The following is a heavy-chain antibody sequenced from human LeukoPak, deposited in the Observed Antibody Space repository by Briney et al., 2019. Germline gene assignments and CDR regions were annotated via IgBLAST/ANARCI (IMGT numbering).Heavy chain of an antibody. CDR3: ARPHQDYYYGSGSYYFDP. J-gene: IGHJ5*02. Sequence: SETLSLTCAVYGGSFSGYYWSWIRQPPGKGLEWIGEINHSGSTNYNPSLKSRVTISVDTSKNQFSLKLSSVTAADTAVYYCARPHQDYYYGSGSYYFDPWGQGTLVTVSS. D-gene: IGHD3-10*01. CDR2: INHSGST. CDR1: GGSFSGYY. V-gene: IGHV4-34*01.